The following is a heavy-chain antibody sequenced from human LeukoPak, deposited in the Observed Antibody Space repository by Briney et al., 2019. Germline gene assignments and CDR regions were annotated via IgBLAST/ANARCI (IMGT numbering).Heavy chain of an antibody. J-gene: IGHJ4*02. CDR3: AKDSAPPFTVKPRN. V-gene: IGHV3-23*01. D-gene: IGHD4-17*01. CDR2: ISGSGGST. CDR1: GFTFSSYA. Sequence: GGSLRLSCAASGFTFSSYAMSWVRQAPGKGLEWVSAISGSGGSTYYADSVEGRFTISRDNSKNTLYLQMNSLRAEDTAVYYCAKDSAPPFTVKPRNWGQGTLVTVSS.